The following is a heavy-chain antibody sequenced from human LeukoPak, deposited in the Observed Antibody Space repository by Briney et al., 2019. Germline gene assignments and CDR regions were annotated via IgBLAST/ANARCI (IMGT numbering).Heavy chain of an antibody. CDR3: ARSSTIFGVVIGY. Sequence: PGGSLRLSCAASGFTFSSYSMNWVRQAPGKGLEWVSYISSSSSTIYYADSVKGRFTISRDNAKNSLYLQMNSLRAEDTAVYYCARSSTIFGVVIGYWGQGTLVTVSS. D-gene: IGHD3-3*01. CDR1: GFTFSSYS. J-gene: IGHJ4*02. V-gene: IGHV3-48*01. CDR2: ISSSSSTI.